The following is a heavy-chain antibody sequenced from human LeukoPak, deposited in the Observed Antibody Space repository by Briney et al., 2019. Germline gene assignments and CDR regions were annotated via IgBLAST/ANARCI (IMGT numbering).Heavy chain of an antibody. CDR1: GFTFSSYG. D-gene: IGHD2-21*02. V-gene: IGHV3-30*03. J-gene: IGHJ3*02. CDR2: ISYDGSNK. CDR3: ARVYRDHCGGDCYHDAFDI. Sequence: GGSLRLSCAASGFTFSSYGMHWVRQAPGKGLEWVAVISYDGSNKYYADSVKGRFTISRDNSKNTLYLQMNSLRAEDTAVYYCARVYRDHCGGDCYHDAFDIWGQGTMVTVSS.